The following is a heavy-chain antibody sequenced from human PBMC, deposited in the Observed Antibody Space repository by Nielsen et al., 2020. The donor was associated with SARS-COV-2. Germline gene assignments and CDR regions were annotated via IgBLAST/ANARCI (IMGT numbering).Heavy chain of an antibody. CDR3: TRVNPISGSWFDAFDI. J-gene: IGHJ3*02. Sequence: GESLKISCAASGFTFSDSSMNWVRQASGKGLEWLGRIRSKANDYATEYPASVKGRFIISRDDSKNTAYLLMNSLKIDDTAVYFCTRVNPISGSWFDAFDIWGQGTMVTVSS. CDR2: IRSKANDYAT. D-gene: IGHD6-13*01. V-gene: IGHV3-73*01. CDR1: GFTFSDSS.